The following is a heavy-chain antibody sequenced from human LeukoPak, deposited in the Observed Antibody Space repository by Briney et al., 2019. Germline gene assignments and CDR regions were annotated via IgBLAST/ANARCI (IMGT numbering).Heavy chain of an antibody. D-gene: IGHD6-19*01. CDR1: GFTFSSYA. V-gene: IGHV3-21*05. CDR2: ISSSSSYT. CDR3: ARSGIAVAGTVDY. J-gene: IGHJ4*02. Sequence: PGGSLRLSCAASGFTFSSYAMSWVRRAPGKGLEWVSYISSSSSYTNYADSVKGRFTISRDNAKNSLYLQMNSLRAEDTAVYYCARSGIAVAGTVDYWGQGTLVTVSS.